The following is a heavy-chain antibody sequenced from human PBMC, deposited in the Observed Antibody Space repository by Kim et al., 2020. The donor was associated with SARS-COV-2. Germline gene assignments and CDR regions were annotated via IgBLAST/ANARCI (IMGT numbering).Heavy chain of an antibody. CDR3: ARGTRQWLSRHYYYYMDV. D-gene: IGHD6-19*01. J-gene: IGHJ6*03. Sequence: SETLSLTCAVYGGSFSGYYWSWIRQPPGKGLEWIEEINHSGGTNYNPSLKSRVTISVDTSQNQFSLKLSSVTAADTAVYYCARGTRQWLSRHYYYYMDVWGKGTTVTVSS. CDR2: INHSGGT. V-gene: IGHV4-34*01. CDR1: GGSFSGYY.